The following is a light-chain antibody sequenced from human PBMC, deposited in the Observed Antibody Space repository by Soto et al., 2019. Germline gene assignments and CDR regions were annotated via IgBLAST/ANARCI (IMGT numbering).Light chain of an antibody. CDR3: SAYTANSVTLYV. CDR1: SRDIGPSNY. CDR2: EVS. Sequence: QSALTQPASVSGSPGQSITISCTGTSRDIGPSNYVSWYQQHPGKAPKVMIYEVSNRPSGVSNRFSGSKSGNSASLTISGLQAEDEADYYCSAYTANSVTLYVFGTGTKLTVL. V-gene: IGLV2-14*01. J-gene: IGLJ1*01.